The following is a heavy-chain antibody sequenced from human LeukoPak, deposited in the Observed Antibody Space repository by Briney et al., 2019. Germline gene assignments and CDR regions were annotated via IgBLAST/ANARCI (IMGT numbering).Heavy chain of an antibody. CDR2: ISWNSGSI. CDR1: GFTFDDYA. J-gene: IGHJ4*02. CDR3: AKSRVSGYRHPFDY. Sequence: GGSLRLSCAASGFTFDDYAMHWVRHAPGKGLEGVSGISWNSGSIGYADSVKGRFTISRDNAKNSLYLQMNSLRAEDTALYYCAKSRVSGYRHPFDYWGQGTLVTVSS. V-gene: IGHV3-9*01. D-gene: IGHD3-22*01.